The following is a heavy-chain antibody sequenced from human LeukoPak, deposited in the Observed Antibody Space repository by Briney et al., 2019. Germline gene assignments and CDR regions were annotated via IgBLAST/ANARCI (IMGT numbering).Heavy chain of an antibody. D-gene: IGHD6-6*01. CDR1: GDSVPSNTAA. V-gene: IGHV6-1*01. CDR2: TYYGSTCYT. Sequence: SQTLSLTCAISGDSVPSNTAAWNWLTPSPSRDLDWLRRTYYGSTCYTDYAVSLKTRISINPDTTQSQYSLQLKSVTPEDTDVYYCARDRGEEYSSSSGGFDYCGEGTLVTVSS. J-gene: IGHJ4*02. CDR3: ARDRGEEYSSSSGGFDY.